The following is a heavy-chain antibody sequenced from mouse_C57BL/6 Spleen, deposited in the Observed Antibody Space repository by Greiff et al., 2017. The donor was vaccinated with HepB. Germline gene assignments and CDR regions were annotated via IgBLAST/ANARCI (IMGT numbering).Heavy chain of an antibody. Sequence: QVQLQQSGAELVRPGASVTLSCKASGYTFTDYEMHWVKQTPVHGLEWIGAIDPETGGTAHNQKFKGKAILTADKSSSTAYMELRSLTSEDSAVYYCTRLAYYAMDYWGQGTSVTVSS. CDR2: IDPETGGT. CDR3: TRLAYYAMDY. CDR1: GYTFTDYE. V-gene: IGHV1-15*01. J-gene: IGHJ4*01.